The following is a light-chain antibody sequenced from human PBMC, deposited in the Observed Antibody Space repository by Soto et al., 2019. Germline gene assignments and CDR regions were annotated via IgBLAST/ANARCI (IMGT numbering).Light chain of an antibody. CDR2: KAS. J-gene: IGKJ1*01. Sequence: DIQMTQSPSTLSASVGDRVIITCRASQSINTWLAWYQQKPGKAPNLLIYKASYLESGVPSRFSGSGSGTEFTLTISSLQPDDFATYFCQQYNSYSWTFGQGTKVEIK. CDR3: QQYNSYSWT. V-gene: IGKV1-5*03. CDR1: QSINTW.